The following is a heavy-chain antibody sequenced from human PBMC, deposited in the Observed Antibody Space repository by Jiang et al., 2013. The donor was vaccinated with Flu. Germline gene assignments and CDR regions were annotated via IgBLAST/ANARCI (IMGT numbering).Heavy chain of an antibody. V-gene: IGHV4-61*02. CDR1: GGSISSGSYY. D-gene: IGHD2-15*01. J-gene: IGHJ4*02. Sequence: GPGLVKPSQTLSLTCSVSGGSISSGSYYWTWIRQPAGKGLEWIGRISTSGNTNYNPSLKSRVTISVDTSKNQFSLKLNSVTAADTAVYYCATSPAYCSGGTCYKFDYWGQGTLVTVSS. CDR2: ISTSGNT. CDR3: ATSPAYCSGGTCYKFDY.